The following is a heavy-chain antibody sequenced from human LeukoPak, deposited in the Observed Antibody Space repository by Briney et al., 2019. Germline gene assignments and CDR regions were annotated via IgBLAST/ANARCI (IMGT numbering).Heavy chain of an antibody. V-gene: IGHV3-48*02. CDR2: ISSSSSTI. J-gene: IGHJ4*02. CDR1: GFTFSSYS. CDR3: ARDLNMVRGVTRLGY. D-gene: IGHD3-10*01. Sequence: PGGSLRLSCAASGFTFSSYSMNWVRQAPGKGLEWVSYISSSSSTIYYADSVKGRFTISRDNAKNSLYLQMNSLRDEDTAVYYCARDLNMVRGVTRLGYWGQGTLVTVSS.